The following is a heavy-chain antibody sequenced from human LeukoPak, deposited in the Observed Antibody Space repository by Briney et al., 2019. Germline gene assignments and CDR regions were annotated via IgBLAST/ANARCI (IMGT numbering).Heavy chain of an antibody. V-gene: IGHV4-4*07. CDR2: IYVPETT. CDR1: GGSVTSYY. CDR3: AKSPPNSNYLDY. Sequence: PSETLSLTCTVSGGSVTSYYWTWIRQPAGKGLEWIGRIYVPETTNYNPSLKSRVTMSVGTSKSQFSLKLTSVTAADTAVYYCAKSPPNSNYLDYCGQGILVTVSS. D-gene: IGHD2/OR15-2a*01. J-gene: IGHJ4*02.